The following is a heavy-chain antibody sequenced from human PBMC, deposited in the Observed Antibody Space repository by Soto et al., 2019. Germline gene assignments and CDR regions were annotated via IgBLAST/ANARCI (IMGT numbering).Heavy chain of an antibody. CDR3: AKDQEKRLLWFGELLSFDY. CDR2: ISGSGGST. J-gene: IGHJ4*02. Sequence: PGGSLRLSCAASGFTFSSYAMSWVRQAPGKGLEWVSAISGSGGSTYYADSVKGRFTISRDNSKNTLYLQMNSLRAEDTAVYYCAKDQEKRLLWFGELLSFDYWGQGTLVTVSS. D-gene: IGHD3-10*01. V-gene: IGHV3-23*01. CDR1: GFTFSSYA.